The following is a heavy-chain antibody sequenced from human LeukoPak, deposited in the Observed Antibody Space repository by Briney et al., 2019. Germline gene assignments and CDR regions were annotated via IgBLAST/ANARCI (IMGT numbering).Heavy chain of an antibody. Sequence: ASVKVSCKASGYSFTSHYMHWVRQAPGQGLEWMGWINPNSGGTNYAQKVQGRVTMTRGTSISTAYMELSRLRSDDTAVYYCARDGVLLWFGELSWFDPWGQGTLVTVSS. D-gene: IGHD3-10*01. J-gene: IGHJ5*02. CDR3: ARDGVLLWFGELSWFDP. V-gene: IGHV1-2*02. CDR1: GYSFTSHY. CDR2: INPNSGGT.